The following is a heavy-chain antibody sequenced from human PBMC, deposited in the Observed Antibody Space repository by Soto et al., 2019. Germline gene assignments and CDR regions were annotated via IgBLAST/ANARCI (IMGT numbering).Heavy chain of an antibody. CDR1: GFGFSNYA. J-gene: IGHJ3*02. Sequence: EVQLLESGGGLVQPGGSLRLSCAASGFGFSNYAVTWVRQAPGKGLGWVAGITGSGSGTKYADSVKGRFTISRDNSKNTLYLQMNSLRAGDTAVYYCAKDPNGDYLGAFDSWGQGTMVTVSS. D-gene: IGHD4-17*01. V-gene: IGHV3-23*01. CDR2: ITGSGSGT. CDR3: AKDPNGDYLGAFDS.